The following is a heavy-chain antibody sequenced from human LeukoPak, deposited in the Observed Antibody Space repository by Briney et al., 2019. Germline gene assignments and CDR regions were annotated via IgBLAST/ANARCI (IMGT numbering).Heavy chain of an antibody. Sequence: GGSLRLSGAASGYTFSNFAMSWVRQAPGKGLEWVSNIGAGGGVTFYADSVKGRFTISRENSKNTLYLQMNSLRAEDTAVYYCTKDQTGDGYNSIWGQGTLVTVSS. CDR1: GYTFSNFA. V-gene: IGHV3-23*01. D-gene: IGHD5-24*01. CDR2: IGAGGGVT. CDR3: TKDQTGDGYNSI. J-gene: IGHJ4*02.